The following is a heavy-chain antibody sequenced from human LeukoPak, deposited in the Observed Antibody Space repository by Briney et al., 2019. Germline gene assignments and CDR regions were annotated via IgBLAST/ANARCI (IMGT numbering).Heavy chain of an antibody. CDR2: INPNSGGT. CDR3: AREVAAARGDYFDY. V-gene: IGHV1-2*02. Sequence: AAVKVSCKASGYTFTGYYMHWVRQAPGQGLEWMGWINPNSGGTNYAQKFQGRVTMTRDTSISTAYMELSRLRSDDTAVYYCAREVAAARGDYFDYWGQGTLVTVSS. CDR1: GYTFTGYY. D-gene: IGHD6-13*01. J-gene: IGHJ4*02.